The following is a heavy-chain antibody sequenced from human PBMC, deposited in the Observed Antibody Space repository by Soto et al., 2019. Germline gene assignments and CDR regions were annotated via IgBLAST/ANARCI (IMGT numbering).Heavy chain of an antibody. V-gene: IGHV3-15*01. Sequence: EVQLVESGGGLVKPGGSLRLSCAASGFTFSNAWMSWVRQAPGKGLEWVGRIKSKTDGGTPDYAAPVKGRFTISRDDSKNTLYLQMNSLKTEDTAVYYCTTGGEVVAAIVDYWGQGTLVTVSS. J-gene: IGHJ4*02. CDR2: IKSKTDGGTP. CDR1: GFTFSNAW. D-gene: IGHD2-15*01. CDR3: TTGGEVVAAIVDY.